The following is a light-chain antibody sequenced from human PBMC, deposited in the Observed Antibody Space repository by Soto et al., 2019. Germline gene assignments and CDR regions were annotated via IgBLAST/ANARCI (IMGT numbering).Light chain of an antibody. CDR1: QAIRNA. CDR3: LQDSNYPLT. V-gene: IGKV1-6*02. Sequence: ATQLTQSPSSLSASVGDMVNISCRASQAIRNAIGWYQQKPGRAPSLLIYLASYLQTGVPRRFRGSGSGTDFTLTISSLQPEDFCTYYCLQDSNYPLTFGAGTRV. J-gene: IGKJ4*01. CDR2: LAS.